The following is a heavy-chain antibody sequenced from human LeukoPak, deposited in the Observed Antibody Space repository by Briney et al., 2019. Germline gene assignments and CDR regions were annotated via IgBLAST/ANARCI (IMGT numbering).Heavy chain of an antibody. Sequence: GGSLRLSCAASGFTFSSYAMHWVRQAPGKGLEWVAVISYDGSNKYYADSVKGRFTISRDNSKNTLYLQMNSLRAEDTAVYYCARDYLRRDILTGYPWWWGQGTLVTVSS. CDR3: ARDYLRRDILTGYPWW. D-gene: IGHD3-9*01. J-gene: IGHJ4*02. CDR1: GFTFSSYA. CDR2: ISYDGSNK. V-gene: IGHV3-30-3*01.